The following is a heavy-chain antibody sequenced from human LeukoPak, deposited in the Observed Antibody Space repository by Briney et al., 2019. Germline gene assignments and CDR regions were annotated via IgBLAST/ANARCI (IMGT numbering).Heavy chain of an antibody. D-gene: IGHD3-10*01. CDR2: ITGSGGTT. CDR1: GFTFSTYT. CDR3: VKFYGSEPDGVDI. Sequence: GGSLRLSCAASGFTFSTYTMNWVRQAPGKGLEWVSVITGSGGTTYYADSVQGRFTISRDNSKNTLFLQMNSLRAEDTAVYYCVKFYGSEPDGVDIWGQGTMVTVSS. V-gene: IGHV3-23*01. J-gene: IGHJ3*02.